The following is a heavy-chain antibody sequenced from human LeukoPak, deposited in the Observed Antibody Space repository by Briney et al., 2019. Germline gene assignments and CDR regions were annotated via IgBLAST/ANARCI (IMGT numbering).Heavy chain of an antibody. V-gene: IGHV1-2*02. Sequence: ASVKVSCQASGYTFPDYYIHWVRQAAGRGREWMGGINPNCGSKNIAEKFQDRPTMPRDTHISTSYMELSRLRSDDTAVYCCARVSPEPIGATDDCGQGALVTVAS. D-gene: IGHD1-14*01. CDR2: INPNCGSK. CDR1: GYTFPDYY. J-gene: IGHJ4*02. CDR3: ARVSPEPIGATDD.